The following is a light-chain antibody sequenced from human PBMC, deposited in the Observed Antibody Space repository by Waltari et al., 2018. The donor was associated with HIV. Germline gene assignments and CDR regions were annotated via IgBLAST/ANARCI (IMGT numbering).Light chain of an antibody. V-gene: IGLV1-44*01. J-gene: IGLJ7*01. CDR3: ASWDDRVNGAV. Sequence: QSVLTQPPSASGTPGRRVTISCSGTRSSIGSNTVSWYQHLPGMAPRLLIYSDDQRPSGVPERFSGSKSGSSASLAISWLHSEDECDYYCASWDDRVNGAVFGGGTQLTVL. CDR1: RSSIGSNT. CDR2: SDD.